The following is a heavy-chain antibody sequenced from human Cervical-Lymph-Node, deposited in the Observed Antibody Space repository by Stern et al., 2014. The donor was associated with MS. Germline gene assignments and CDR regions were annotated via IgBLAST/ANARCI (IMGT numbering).Heavy chain of an antibody. CDR2: ISWDSGRL. J-gene: IGHJ5*02. V-gene: IGHV3-9*01. CDR3: AKGGGDYGFGWFDP. D-gene: IGHD4-17*01. CDR1: GFTFDDYG. Sequence: EVQLVESGGGLVQPGRSLRLSCAASGFTFDDYGMYWVRQTPGKGLGGVSGISWDSGRLGYADSVKGRFTISRDNAKNFLYLQMNSLRPEDTALYYCAKGGGDYGFGWFDPWGQGTLVTVSS.